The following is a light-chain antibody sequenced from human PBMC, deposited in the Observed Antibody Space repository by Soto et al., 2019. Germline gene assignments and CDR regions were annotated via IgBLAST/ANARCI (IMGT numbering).Light chain of an antibody. CDR1: QDVMYD. CDR2: DAT. J-gene: IGKJ1*01. Sequence: EIVLTQSPAALSVSPGGRATLSCRASQDVMYDLAWYQQKPCQAPRLLVYDATTRATDEPPRFRGSGSGREFSRTISSLQSEEFSTYYCQQYRSWPRTFGKGSRVEIK. V-gene: IGKV3-15*01. CDR3: QQYRSWPRT.